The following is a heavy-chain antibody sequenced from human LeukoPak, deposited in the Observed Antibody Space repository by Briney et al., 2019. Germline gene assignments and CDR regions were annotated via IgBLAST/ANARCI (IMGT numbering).Heavy chain of an antibody. CDR2: IKHDGSAQ. CDR1: GFTFSRYW. Sequence: GGSLRLSCAASGFTFSRYWMNWVRQAPGKGLEWVANIKHDGSAQNYVDSVKGRFTISRDDAGNSLYLQMNSLRAEDTAVYYCAKDFRYGGNGGYFDYWGQGTLVTVSS. D-gene: IGHD4-23*01. J-gene: IGHJ4*02. V-gene: IGHV3-7*01. CDR3: AKDFRYGGNGGYFDY.